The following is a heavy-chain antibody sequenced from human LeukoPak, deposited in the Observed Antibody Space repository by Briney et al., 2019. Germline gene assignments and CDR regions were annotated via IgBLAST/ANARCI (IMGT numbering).Heavy chain of an antibody. Sequence: SETLSLTCTVYGGSISSSSHFWGWIRQPPGKGLEWIGSIYYSGSTYYNPSLESRVTISVGTSKNQFSLKVASVTAADTAVYYCARRGGPSGTYYFDSWGQGTLVTVSS. CDR1: GGSISSSSHF. CDR2: IYYSGST. J-gene: IGHJ4*02. CDR3: ARRGGPSGTYYFDS. D-gene: IGHD1-26*01. V-gene: IGHV4-39*01.